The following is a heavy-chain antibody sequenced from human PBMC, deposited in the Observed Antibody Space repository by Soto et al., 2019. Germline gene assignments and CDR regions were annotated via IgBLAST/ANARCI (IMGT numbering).Heavy chain of an antibody. CDR3: AREDWYLGGRVFDY. Sequence: PSETLSLTYTVSGGSISSSSYYWGLIRQPPGKGLEWIGSIYYSGSTYYNPSLKSRVTISVDTSKNQFSLKLSSVTAADTAVYYCAREDWYLGGRVFDYWGQGTLVTVSS. V-gene: IGHV4-39*07. CDR1: GGSISSSSYY. CDR2: IYYSGST. J-gene: IGHJ4*02. D-gene: IGHD3-16*01.